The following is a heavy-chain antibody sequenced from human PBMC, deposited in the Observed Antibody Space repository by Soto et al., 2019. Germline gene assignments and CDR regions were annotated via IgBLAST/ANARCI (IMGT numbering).Heavy chain of an antibody. D-gene: IGHD3-9*01. CDR3: VHWNTGTYGTIFFDY. J-gene: IGHJ4*02. CDR2: LYLDDDK. V-gene: IGHV2-5*02. CDR1: GFSLSSIAVGVG. Sequence: QITLKESGPTLVKPTQTLTLTCTFSGFSLSSIAVGVGVGWIRQPPGKALEWLALLYLDDDKRYNPSLKSRLTVTKDTSQSRVVLTRTNTDSVDTARYYWVHWNTGTYGTIFFDYWGQGTLVTVSS.